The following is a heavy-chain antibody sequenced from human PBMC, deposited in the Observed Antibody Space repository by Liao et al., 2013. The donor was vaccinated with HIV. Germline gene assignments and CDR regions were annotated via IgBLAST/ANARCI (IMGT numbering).Heavy chain of an antibody. J-gene: IGHJ4*02. CDR2: IHYSGSN. CDR3: ASVGINSYGYYFDD. CDR1: GGSISSSSYY. Sequence: QLQLQESGPGLVKPSETLSLTCTVSGGSISSSSYYWGWIRQPPGKGLEWIGSIHYSGSNYKNPSLKSRVTISVDTSKNQFSLRLSSVTAADTAVYYCASVGINSYGYYFDDWGQGVLVTVSS. D-gene: IGHD5-18*01. V-gene: IGHV4-39*07.